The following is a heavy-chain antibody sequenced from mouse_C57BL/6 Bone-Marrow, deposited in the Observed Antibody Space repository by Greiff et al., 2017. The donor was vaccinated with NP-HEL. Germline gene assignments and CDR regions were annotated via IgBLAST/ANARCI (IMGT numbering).Heavy chain of an antibody. D-gene: IGHD2-10*01. V-gene: IGHV5-16*01. CDR2: INYDGSST. CDR1: GFTFSDYY. Sequence: EVQLVESEGGLVQPGSSMKLSCTASGFTFSDYYMAWVRQVPEKGLEWVANINYDGSSTYYLDSLKSRFIISRDNAKNILYMHMSSLKSEDTATDYCAREGSYRYAMDYWGQGTSVTVSS. J-gene: IGHJ4*01. CDR3: AREGSYRYAMDY.